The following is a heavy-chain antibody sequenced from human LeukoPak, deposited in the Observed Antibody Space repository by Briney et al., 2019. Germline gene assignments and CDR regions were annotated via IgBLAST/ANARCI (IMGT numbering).Heavy chain of an antibody. CDR1: GFTFSDYY. CDR3: ARDRYSYGYSAFGY. Sequence: GGSLRLSCAASGFTFSDYYMSWIRQAPGKGLEWVSYITTSGSTIYYADSVKGRFTISRDNAKNSLYLQMNSLRAEDTAVYYFARDRYSYGYSAFGYWGQGTLVTVSS. J-gene: IGHJ4*02. CDR2: ITTSGSTI. D-gene: IGHD5-18*01. V-gene: IGHV3-11*04.